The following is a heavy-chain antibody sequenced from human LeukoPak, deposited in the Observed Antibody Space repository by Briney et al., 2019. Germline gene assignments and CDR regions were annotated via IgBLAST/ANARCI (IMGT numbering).Heavy chain of an antibody. CDR3: ARDGGRETRGRGLQLLWGY. V-gene: IGHV3-23*01. CDR2: ITASGGNT. CDR1: GFTFSSYA. Sequence: GGSLRLSCAASGFTFSSYALGWVRQAPGKGLEGVSAITASGGNTYYADSVKGRFNISRDNSKNTLYLQMNSLRAEDAAVYYCARDGGRETRGRGLQLLWGYWGQGTLVTVAS. D-gene: IGHD3-16*01. J-gene: IGHJ4*02.